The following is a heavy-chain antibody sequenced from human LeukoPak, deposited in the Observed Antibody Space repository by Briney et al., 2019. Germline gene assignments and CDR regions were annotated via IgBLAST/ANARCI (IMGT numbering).Heavy chain of an antibody. V-gene: IGHV3-7*03. CDR3: ARDLYYYGSGSYGRVINY. CDR1: GFTFSSYW. Sequence: PGGSLRLSCAASGFTFSSYWMSWVRQAPGKGREWVANIKQDGSEKYYVDSVKGRFTISRDNAKNSLYLQMNSLRAEDTAVYYCARDLYYYGSGSYGRVINYWGQGTLVTVSS. J-gene: IGHJ4*02. CDR2: IKQDGSEK. D-gene: IGHD3-10*01.